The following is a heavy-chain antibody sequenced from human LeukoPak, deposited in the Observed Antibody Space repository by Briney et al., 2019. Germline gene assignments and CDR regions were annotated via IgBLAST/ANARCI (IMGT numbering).Heavy chain of an antibody. CDR1: GFTFSSYW. Sequence: GGSLRLSCAASGFTFSSYWMHWVRQAPGKGLMWVSHIDDDGSTTTAYADSVKGRFTISRDNAKNTVYLQMNSLSAEDTARYYCAKHIDEYGSGSFVDYWGQGSLVIVSS. CDR3: AKHIDEYGSGSFVDY. J-gene: IGHJ4*02. V-gene: IGHV3-74*01. CDR2: IDDDGSTTT. D-gene: IGHD3-10*01.